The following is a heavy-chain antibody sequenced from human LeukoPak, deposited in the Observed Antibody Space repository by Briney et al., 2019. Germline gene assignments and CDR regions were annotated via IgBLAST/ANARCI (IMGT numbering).Heavy chain of an antibody. V-gene: IGHV4-59*08. Sequence: PSETPSLTCTVSGGSISSYYWSWIRQPPGKGLEWIGYIYYSGSTNYNPSLKSRVTISVDTSKNQFSLKLSSVTAADTAVYYCARHPEGMDVWGQGTTVTVSS. CDR2: IYYSGST. CDR1: GGSISSYY. J-gene: IGHJ6*02. CDR3: ARHPEGMDV.